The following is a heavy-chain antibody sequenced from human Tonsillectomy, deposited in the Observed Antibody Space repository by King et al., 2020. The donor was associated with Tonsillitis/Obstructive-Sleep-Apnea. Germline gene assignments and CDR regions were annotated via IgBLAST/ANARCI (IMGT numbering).Heavy chain of an antibody. CDR3: AKLGGEDYYYYGMDV. CDR1: GFTFSSYA. CDR2: ISYGGSNK. J-gene: IGHJ6*02. Sequence: VQLVESGGGVVQPGRSLRLSCAASGFTFSSYAMHWVRQAPGKGLEWVAVISYGGSNKYYADSVKGRFTISRDNSKNTLYLQMNSLRDEDTAVYYCAKLGGEDYYYYGMDVWGQGTTVTVSS. V-gene: IGHV3-30*18. D-gene: IGHD2-15*01.